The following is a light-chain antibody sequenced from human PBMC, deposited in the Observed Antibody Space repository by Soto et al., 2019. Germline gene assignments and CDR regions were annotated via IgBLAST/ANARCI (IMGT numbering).Light chain of an antibody. CDR2: DAS. V-gene: IGKV3-11*01. CDR1: HSVTTH. J-gene: IGKJ5*01. Sequence: IGLTRSPDTLSLSTGERATLSCWASHSVTTHLAWFQQRPGQTPRLLIYDASTRAPGIPARFSGRGSGADFTLTISSLEPEDFAVYYCQQRSDSITFGQVARLE. CDR3: QQRSDSIT.